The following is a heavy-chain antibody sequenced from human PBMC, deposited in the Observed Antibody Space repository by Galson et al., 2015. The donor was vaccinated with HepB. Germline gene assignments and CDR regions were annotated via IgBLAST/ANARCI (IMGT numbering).Heavy chain of an antibody. Sequence: QSGAEVKKPGESLKISCKGSGYSFTSYWIGWVRQMPGKGLEWMGIIYPGDSDTRYSPSFQGQVTISADKSISTAYLQWSSLKASDTAMYYCARHSASTNWSYYYYGMDVWGQGTTVTVSS. CDR3: ARHSASTNWSYYYYGMDV. D-gene: IGHD7-27*01. V-gene: IGHV5-51*01. CDR1: GYSFTSYW. CDR2: IYPGDSDT. J-gene: IGHJ6*02.